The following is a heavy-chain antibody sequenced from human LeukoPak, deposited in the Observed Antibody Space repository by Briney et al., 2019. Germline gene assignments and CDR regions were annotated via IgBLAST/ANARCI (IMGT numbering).Heavy chain of an antibody. V-gene: IGHV3-30*14. Sequence: GGSLRLSCAASGFTFSSYAMHWVRQAPGKGLEWVAIISYDGSNKYYADSVKGRFTISRDNSKNTLYLQMNSLRAEDTAVYYCARVGDSSGYYYNYFDYWGQGTLVTVSS. CDR2: ISYDGSNK. J-gene: IGHJ4*02. CDR3: ARVGDSSGYYYNYFDY. CDR1: GFTFSSYA. D-gene: IGHD3-22*01.